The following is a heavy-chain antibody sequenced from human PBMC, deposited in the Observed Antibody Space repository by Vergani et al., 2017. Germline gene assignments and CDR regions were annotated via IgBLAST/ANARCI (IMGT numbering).Heavy chain of an antibody. CDR1: GYTFTSYG. D-gene: IGHD3-3*01. CDR2: ISAYNGNT. V-gene: IGHV1-18*04. J-gene: IGHJ4*02. CDR3: ARDRPTSYDFWTDYYPFDS. Sequence: QVQLVQSGAEVKKPGASVKVSCKASGYTFTSYGISWVRQAPGQGLEWMGWISAYNGNTNYAQKLQGRVTMTTDTSTSTAYMELRSLRSDDTAVYYCARDRPTSYDFWTDYYPFDSWGQGTLVTVSS.